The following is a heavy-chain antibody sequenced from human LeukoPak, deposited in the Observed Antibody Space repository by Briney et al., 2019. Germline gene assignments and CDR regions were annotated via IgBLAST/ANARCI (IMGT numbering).Heavy chain of an antibody. J-gene: IGHJ6*02. V-gene: IGHV3-23*01. CDR1: RFTFSSYA. CDR2: ISGRGGST. CDR3: AKDKASTLRFLEWLSGMDV. Sequence: GGSLRLSCAASRFTFSSYAMSWVRQAPGKGLEWVSAISGRGGSTYYADSVKGRFTISRDNSKNTLYLQMNSLRAEDTAVYYCAKDKASTLRFLEWLSGMDVWGQGTTVTVSS. D-gene: IGHD3-3*01.